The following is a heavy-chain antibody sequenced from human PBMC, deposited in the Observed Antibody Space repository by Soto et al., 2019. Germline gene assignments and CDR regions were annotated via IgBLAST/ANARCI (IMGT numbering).Heavy chain of an antibody. Sequence: PSETLSLTCAVYGGSFSGYYWSWIRQPPGKGLEWIGEINHSGSTNYNPSLKSRVTISVDTSKNQFSLKLSSVTAADTAVYYCARENGPLSITGTTVYYYYGMGVWGQGTTVTVSS. CDR1: GGSFSGYY. V-gene: IGHV4-34*01. D-gene: IGHD1-7*01. CDR3: ARENGPLSITGTTVYYYYGMGV. J-gene: IGHJ6*02. CDR2: INHSGST.